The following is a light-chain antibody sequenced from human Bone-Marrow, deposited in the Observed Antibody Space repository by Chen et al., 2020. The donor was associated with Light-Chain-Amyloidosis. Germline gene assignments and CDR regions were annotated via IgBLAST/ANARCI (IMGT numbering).Light chain of an antibody. Sequence: SYVLTQPSSESVAPGQTATIACGENNIESTSVHWYQQTPGQAPLLVVYDDSDRPSGIPERLSGSNSGNTATLTISRVEAGDEADYYCQVWDRSSDRPVFGGGTKLTVL. CDR1: NIESTS. V-gene: IGLV3-21*02. J-gene: IGLJ3*02. CDR2: DDS. CDR3: QVWDRSSDRPV.